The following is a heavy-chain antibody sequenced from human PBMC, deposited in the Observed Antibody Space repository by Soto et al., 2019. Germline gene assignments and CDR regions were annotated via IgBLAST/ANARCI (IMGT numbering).Heavy chain of an antibody. CDR1: GFTFSSYW. J-gene: IGHJ3*02. CDR3: ARNDQYCRGGSCYPDAFDI. D-gene: IGHD2-15*01. Sequence: EVQLVESGGGLVQPGGSLRLSCAASGFTFSSYWMHWVRQAPGKGLVWVSRINSDGSSTSYADSVKGRFTISRDNAKNTLYLQMNSLRAEDTAVYYCARNDQYCRGGSCYPDAFDIWGQGTMVTVSS. V-gene: IGHV3-74*01. CDR2: INSDGSST.